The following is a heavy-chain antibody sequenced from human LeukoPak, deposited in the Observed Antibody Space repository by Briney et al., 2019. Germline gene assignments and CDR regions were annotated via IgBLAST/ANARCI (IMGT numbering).Heavy chain of an antibody. CDR2: IDHSGRP. V-gene: IGHV4-34*01. J-gene: IGHJ5*02. CDR3: ARALRQQLVTGWFDP. CDR1: GGSFSEYY. Sequence: SETLSLTCAVSGGSFSEYYWNWIRQPPGKGLEWVGIIDHSGRPRYNPSLKSRVTISVDTSKNQFSLRLTSVTAADTAVYYCARALRQQLVTGWFDPWGQGTLVTVSS. D-gene: IGHD6-13*01.